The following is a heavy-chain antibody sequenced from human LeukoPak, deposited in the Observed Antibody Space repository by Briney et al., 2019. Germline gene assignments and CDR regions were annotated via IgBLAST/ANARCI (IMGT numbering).Heavy chain of an antibody. D-gene: IGHD3-9*01. V-gene: IGHV4-39*07. CDR2: IYYSGST. Sequence: SETLSLTCTVSGGSISSSSYYWGWIRQPPGKGLEWIGSIYYSGSTYYNPSLKSRVTISVDTSKNQFSLKLSSVTAADTAVYYCARENSDILTGIDAFDIWGQGTMVTVSS. CDR3: ARENSDILTGIDAFDI. CDR1: GGSISSSSYY. J-gene: IGHJ3*02.